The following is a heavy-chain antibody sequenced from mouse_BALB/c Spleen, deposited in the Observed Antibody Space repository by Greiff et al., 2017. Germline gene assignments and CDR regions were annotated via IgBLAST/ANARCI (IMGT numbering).Heavy chain of an antibody. J-gene: IGHJ3*01. CDR2: IYPGSGST. CDR1: GYNFTSYW. D-gene: IGHD1-1*01. CDR3: ARGGYYGSSYVGAY. Sequence: VQLQQPGAELVKPGTSVKLSCKASGYNFTSYWINWVKLRPGQGLEWIGDIYPGSGSTNYNEKFKSKATLTVDTSSSTAYMQLSSLASEDSALYYCARGGYYGSSYVGAYWGQGTLVTVSA. V-gene: IGHV1-55*01.